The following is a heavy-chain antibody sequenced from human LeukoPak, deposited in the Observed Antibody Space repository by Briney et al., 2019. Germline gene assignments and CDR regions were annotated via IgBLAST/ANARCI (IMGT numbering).Heavy chain of an antibody. Sequence: ASVKVSCKASGYTFTSYGISWVRQAPGQGLEWMGWISAYNGNTDYAQKLQGRVTMTTDTSTSTAYMELRSLRSDDTAVYYCAKVALTIFGVAHFDYWGQGTLVTVSS. CDR1: GYTFTSYG. D-gene: IGHD3-3*01. CDR3: AKVALTIFGVAHFDY. J-gene: IGHJ4*02. CDR2: ISAYNGNT. V-gene: IGHV1-18*01.